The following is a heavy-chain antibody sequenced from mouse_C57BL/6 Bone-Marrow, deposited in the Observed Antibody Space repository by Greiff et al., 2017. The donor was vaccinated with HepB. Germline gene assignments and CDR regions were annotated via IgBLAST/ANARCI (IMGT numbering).Heavy chain of an antibody. Sequence: VKLLESGAELVRPGTSVKVSCKASGYAFTNYLIEWVKQRPGQGLEWIGVINPGSGGTNYNEKFKGKATLTADKSSSTAYMQLSSLTSEDSAVYFCARRSYYSNLYAMDYWGQGTSVTVSS. J-gene: IGHJ4*01. V-gene: IGHV1-54*01. CDR3: ARRSYYSNLYAMDY. CDR2: INPGSGGT. CDR1: GYAFTNYL. D-gene: IGHD2-5*01.